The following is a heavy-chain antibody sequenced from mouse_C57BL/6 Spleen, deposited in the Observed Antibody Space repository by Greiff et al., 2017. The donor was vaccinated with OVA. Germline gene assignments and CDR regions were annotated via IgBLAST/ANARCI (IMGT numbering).Heavy chain of an antibody. D-gene: IGHD2-2*01. Sequence: QVQLQQPGAELVKPGASVKLSCKASGYTFTSYWMHWVKQRPGQGLEWIGMIHPNSGSTNYNEKFKSKATLTVDKSSSTAYMQLSSLTSEDSADYYCARLMVTTSGLDYWGQGTTLTVSS. CDR2: IHPNSGST. CDR3: ARLMVTTSGLDY. J-gene: IGHJ2*01. V-gene: IGHV1-64*01. CDR1: GYTFTSYW.